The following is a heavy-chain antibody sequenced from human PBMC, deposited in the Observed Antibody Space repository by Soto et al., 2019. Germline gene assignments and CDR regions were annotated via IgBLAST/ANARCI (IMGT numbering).Heavy chain of an antibody. J-gene: IGHJ4*02. Sequence: EVQLVESGGGLVQPGGSLRLSCAASGFTFSNYWMSWVRQAPGKGLEWVANIKEDGSEKYYVDSVKGRFTISRDNAKNSLYLQRNSLRAEDTDLYDCVRVGRLGGYWGQGTLVTVSS. V-gene: IGHV3-7*03. CDR2: IKEDGSEK. CDR1: GFTFSNYW. D-gene: IGHD3-16*01. CDR3: VRVGRLGGY.